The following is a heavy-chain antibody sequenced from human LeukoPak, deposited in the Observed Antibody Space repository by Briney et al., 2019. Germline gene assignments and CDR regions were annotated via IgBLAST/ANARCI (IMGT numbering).Heavy chain of an antibody. CDR2: INTDGSST. V-gene: IGHV3-74*01. Sequence: GGSLRLSCAASGFTFSSYWMHWVRQAPGKGLVWVSRINTDGSSTSYADSVKGRFTISRDNSKNTLYLQMNSLRAEDTAVYYCARDKGRAVAGDAFDIWGQGTMVTVSS. J-gene: IGHJ3*02. CDR3: ARDKGRAVAGDAFDI. D-gene: IGHD6-19*01. CDR1: GFTFSSYW.